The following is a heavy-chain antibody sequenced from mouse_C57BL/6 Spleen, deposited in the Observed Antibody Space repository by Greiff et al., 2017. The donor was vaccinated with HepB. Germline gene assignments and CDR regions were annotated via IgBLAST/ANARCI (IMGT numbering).Heavy chain of an antibody. CDR3: ARHFITTVVAPRFAY. D-gene: IGHD1-1*01. J-gene: IGHJ3*01. V-gene: IGHV1-55*01. CDR2: IYPGSGST. CDR1: GYTFTSYW. Sequence: QVQLQQSGAELVKPGASVKMSCKASGYTFTSYWITWVKQRPGQGLEWIGDIYPGSGSTNYNEKFKSKATLTVDTSSSTAYMQLSSLTSEDSAVYYCARHFITTVVAPRFAYWGQGTLVTVSA.